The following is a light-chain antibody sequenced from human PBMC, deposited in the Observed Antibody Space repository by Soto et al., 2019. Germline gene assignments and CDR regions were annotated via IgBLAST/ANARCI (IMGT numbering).Light chain of an antibody. Sequence: EIVMTQSPATLSVSPGERATLSCRASQSVSSNLAWYQQKPGQAPRLLIYGASTRATGIPARFSGSVSGTEFTLTLSSRQSEDFAVYYCQQYNKWPPWTFGQGTKVEIK. CDR2: GAS. CDR3: QQYNKWPPWT. J-gene: IGKJ1*01. V-gene: IGKV3-15*01. CDR1: QSVSSN.